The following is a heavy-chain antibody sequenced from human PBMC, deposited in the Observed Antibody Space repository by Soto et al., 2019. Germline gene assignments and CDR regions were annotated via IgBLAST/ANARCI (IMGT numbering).Heavy chain of an antibody. CDR1: GDSVSSDSVA. Sequence: PSQTLSLTCAISGDSVSSDSVAWNWIRQSPSRGLEWLGRTYYRSKWYNDYEVSVKGRISINPDTSKNRFSLQLNSVTPEDTAVYYCARERLRGYYYYGMDVWGQGTTVTVSS. CDR3: ARERLRGYYYYGMDV. V-gene: IGHV6-1*01. D-gene: IGHD4-17*01. CDR2: TYYRSKWYN. J-gene: IGHJ6*02.